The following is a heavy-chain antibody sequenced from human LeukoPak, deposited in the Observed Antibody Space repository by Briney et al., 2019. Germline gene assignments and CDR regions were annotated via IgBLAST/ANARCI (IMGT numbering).Heavy chain of an antibody. Sequence: SEALSLTCAAYGGSFSGYYWRCIRQPPGKGLEWIGEINHSGSTNYNPSLKSRVTISVDTSKNQFSLKLSSVTAADTAVYYCARDRSCSGNSCYPITLGYWGQGTLVTV. D-gene: IGHD2-15*01. CDR3: ARDRSCSGNSCYPITLGY. J-gene: IGHJ4*02. V-gene: IGHV4-34*01. CDR2: INHSGST. CDR1: GGSFSGYY.